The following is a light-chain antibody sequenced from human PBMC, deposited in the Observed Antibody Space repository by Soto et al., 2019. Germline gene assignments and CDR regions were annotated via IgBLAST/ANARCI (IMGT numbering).Light chain of an antibody. V-gene: IGKV1-5*01. J-gene: IGKJ1*01. CDR3: QQYNSYCWT. Sequence: DIQMTQSPSTLSASLGERVTITCLSSQSISSCLAWYQQKPWKAPKLLIYDASSLESGVPSRFSGSGSGTEFTLTISSLQPDDFATYYCQQYNSYCWTFGQGTKV. CDR1: QSISSC. CDR2: DAS.